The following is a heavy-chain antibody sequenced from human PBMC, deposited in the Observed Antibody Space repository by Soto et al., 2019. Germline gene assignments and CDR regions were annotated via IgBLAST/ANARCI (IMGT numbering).Heavy chain of an antibody. CDR3: ARDRLTVGGRECYGMAV. J-gene: IGHJ6*02. V-gene: IGHV3-53*01. CDR2: TYSGGST. Sequence: EVQLVESGGGLIQPGGSLRLSCAASGFTVSSTYMSWVRQAPRKGLEWVSITYSGGSTHYADSVKGRFTISRDNSKTTLYLEMNRLGAEDTAVYYCARDRLTVGGRECYGMAVWGQGTTVTVS. D-gene: IGHD2-15*01. CDR1: GFTVSSTY.